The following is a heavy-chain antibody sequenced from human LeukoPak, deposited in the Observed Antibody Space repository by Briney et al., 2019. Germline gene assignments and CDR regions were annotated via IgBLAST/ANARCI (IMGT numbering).Heavy chain of an antibody. V-gene: IGHV3-33*01. Sequence: GRSLRLSCAASGFTFSSYGMHWVRQAPGKGLEWVAVIWYDGSNKYYADSVKGRFTISRDNSKNTLYLQMNSLRAEDTAVYYCARDRGDSSSWYYFDSWGQGTLVTVSS. CDR3: ARDRGDSSSWYYFDS. D-gene: IGHD6-13*01. CDR1: GFTFSSYG. CDR2: IWYDGSNK. J-gene: IGHJ4*02.